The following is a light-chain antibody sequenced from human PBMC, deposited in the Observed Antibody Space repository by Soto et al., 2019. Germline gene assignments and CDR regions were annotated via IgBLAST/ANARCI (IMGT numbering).Light chain of an antibody. V-gene: IGLV2-14*01. Sequence: QSVLAQPASVSGSFGQSIIISCRGPNTDLGVYGYVSWYKHQPGKAPKLLIYDVNNRPSGISDRFSGSKSGDTASLTISGLQAEDEADYFCFSKISGFVYGFGTGTKVTVL. CDR3: FSKISGFVYG. J-gene: IGLJ1*01. CDR1: NTDLGVYGY. CDR2: DVN.